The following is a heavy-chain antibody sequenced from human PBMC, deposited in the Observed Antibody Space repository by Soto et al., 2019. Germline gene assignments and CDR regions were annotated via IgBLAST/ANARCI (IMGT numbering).Heavy chain of an antibody. V-gene: IGHV3-23*01. CDR1: GFTFTSYA. J-gene: IGHJ5*02. D-gene: IGHD3-10*01. Sequence: GGSLRLSCAASGFTFTSYAMSWVRQAPGKGLEWVSTMTGSGGSTYYADSVKGRFTISRETPKNTLYLQMDSLRTEDTAVYFWAEDSDKEDKFWLGELFKNWLDPWGQGTLVTVSS. CDR2: MTGSGGST. CDR3: AEDSDKEDKFWLGELFKNWLDP.